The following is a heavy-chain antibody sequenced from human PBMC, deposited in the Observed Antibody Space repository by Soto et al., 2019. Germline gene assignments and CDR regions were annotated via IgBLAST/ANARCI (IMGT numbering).Heavy chain of an antibody. CDR2: IRSKANSYAT. V-gene: IGHV3-73*01. D-gene: IGHD6-13*01. CDR3: TRREEQQPYYYYYYMDV. Sequence: ESGGGLVQPGGSLKLSCAASGFTFSGSAMHWVRQASGKGLEWAGRIRSKANSYATAYAASVKGRFTISRDDSKNTAYLQMNSLKTEDTAVYYCTRREEQQPYYYYYYMDVWGKGTTVTVSS. J-gene: IGHJ6*03. CDR1: GFTFSGSA.